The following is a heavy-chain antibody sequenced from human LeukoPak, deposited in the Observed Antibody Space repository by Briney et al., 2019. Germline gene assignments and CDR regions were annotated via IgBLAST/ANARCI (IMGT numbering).Heavy chain of an antibody. CDR2: ISSSSSYI. CDR1: GFTFSSYS. J-gene: IGHJ4*02. Sequence: RGSLRLSCAASGFTFSSYSMNWVRQAPGKGLEWVSSISSSSSYIYYADSVKGRFTISRDNAKNSLYLQMNSLRAEDTAVYYCARGSPAANIDYWGQGTLVTVSS. D-gene: IGHD2-2*01. V-gene: IGHV3-21*01. CDR3: ARGSPAANIDY.